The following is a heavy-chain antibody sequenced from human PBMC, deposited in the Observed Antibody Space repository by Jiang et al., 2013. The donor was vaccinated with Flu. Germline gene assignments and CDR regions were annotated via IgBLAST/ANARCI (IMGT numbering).Heavy chain of an antibody. CDR3: ARGGPIAVAGVDDAFDI. Sequence: CAISGDSVSSNSAAWNWIRQSPSRGLEWLGRTYYKSKWCNDYAVSVKSRIIINPDTSKNQFSLQLNSVTPEDTAVYYCARGGPIAVAGVDDAFDIWGQGTMVSVSS. J-gene: IGHJ3*02. CDR1: GDSVSSNSAA. D-gene: IGHD6-19*01. V-gene: IGHV6-1*01. CDR2: TYYKSKWCN.